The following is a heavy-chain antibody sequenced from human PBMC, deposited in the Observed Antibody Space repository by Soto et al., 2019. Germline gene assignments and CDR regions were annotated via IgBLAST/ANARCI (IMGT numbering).Heavy chain of an antibody. J-gene: IGHJ6*02. V-gene: IGHV4-59*08. D-gene: IGHD6-13*01. CDR1: GGSISSYY. CDR2: IYYSGST. Sequence: QVQLQESGPGLVKPSETLSLTCTVSGGSISSYYWSWIRQPPGKGLEWIGYIYYSGSTNYNPSLKSRVTISVDXXKXQXXLKLSSVTAADTAVYYCARQQGSSSWFYYYYGMDVWGQGTTVTVSS. CDR3: ARQQGSSSWFYYYYGMDV.